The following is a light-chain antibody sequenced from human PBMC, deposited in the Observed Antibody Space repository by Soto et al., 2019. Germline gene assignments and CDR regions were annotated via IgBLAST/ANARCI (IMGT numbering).Light chain of an antibody. CDR1: QTISSW. V-gene: IGKV1-5*03. CDR3: QQYNSYSPYT. CDR2: KAS. Sequence: DIQMTQSPSTLSASVGDRVTITCRASQTISSWLAWYQQKPGKAPRLLIYKASSLESGVPSRFSGSGSGTEFTLTISSLQPHDFATYYCQQYNSYSPYTFGQGTKLEI. J-gene: IGKJ2*01.